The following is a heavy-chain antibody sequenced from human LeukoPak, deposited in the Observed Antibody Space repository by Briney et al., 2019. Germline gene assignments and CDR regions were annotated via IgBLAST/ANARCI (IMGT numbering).Heavy chain of an antibody. CDR1: GYTFASYG. Sequence: ASVKVSCKASGYTFASYGVTWVRQAPGQGPEWMAWISVYSGNTEYAQKFQDRVTLTADTSTSTVYMELRSLRSDDTAVYYCARDGWSLGSWGQGTLVTVSS. CDR3: ARDGWSLGS. J-gene: IGHJ5*01. V-gene: IGHV1-18*01. D-gene: IGHD2-8*01. CDR2: ISVYSGNT.